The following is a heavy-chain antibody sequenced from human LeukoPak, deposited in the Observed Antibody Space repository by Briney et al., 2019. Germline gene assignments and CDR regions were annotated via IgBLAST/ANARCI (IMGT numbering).Heavy chain of an antibody. CDR2: ISADNGNT. CDR1: GYTFTTYA. V-gene: IGHV1-18*01. J-gene: IGHJ4*02. CDR3: ATYAFLTGYYKYYFDH. Sequence: ASVKVSCKASGYTFTTYAISWVRQAPGQGLEWMGLISADNGNTNYAQKLQGRISMTTDTSTSTAYMELRSLRSDDTAVYYCATYAFLTGYYKYYFDHWGQGTLVTVSS. D-gene: IGHD3-9*01.